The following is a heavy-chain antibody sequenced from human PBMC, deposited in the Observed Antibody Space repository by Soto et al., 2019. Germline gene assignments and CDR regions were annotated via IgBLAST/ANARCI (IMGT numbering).Heavy chain of an antibody. CDR3: ARDWYNFASGRDRGGHWYFDR. CDR2: IHYDGMNT. Sequence: EVQLVESGGRLVQPGGSLTLSCAASGFTFSNYWMHWVRQAPGKGLVWVSRIHYDGMNTRYADSVNGRFTISRDNAKNTLYLQLNNLKVDDTAVYYCARDWYNFASGRDRGGHWYFDRWGRGSLVTVSS. CDR1: GFTFSNYW. D-gene: IGHD3-10*01. J-gene: IGHJ2*01. V-gene: IGHV3-74*01.